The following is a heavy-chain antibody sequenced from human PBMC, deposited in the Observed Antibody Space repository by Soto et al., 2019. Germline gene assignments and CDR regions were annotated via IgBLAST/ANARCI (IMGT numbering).Heavy chain of an antibody. CDR2: ISGSGGST. J-gene: IGHJ3*02. V-gene: IGHV3-23*01. CDR1: GFTFSSYA. D-gene: IGHD4-17*01. CDR3: AKDTHYATTVTTGAFDI. Sequence: GGSLRLSCAASGFTFSSYAMSWVRQAPGKGLEWVSAISGSGGSTYYADSVKGRFTISRDNSKNTLYLQMNSLRAEDTAVYYCAKDTHYATTVTTGAFDIWGQGTMVTVSS.